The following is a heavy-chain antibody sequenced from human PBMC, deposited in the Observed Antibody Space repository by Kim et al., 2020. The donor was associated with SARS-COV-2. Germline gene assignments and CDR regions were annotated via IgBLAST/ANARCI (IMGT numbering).Heavy chain of an antibody. V-gene: IGHV4-39*01. J-gene: IGHJ4*02. CDR3: ASTTFRIFDY. CDR2: ST. Sequence: STSYNPSLKSRVTISVDTSKNQFSLKLSSVTAADTAVYYCASTTFRIFDYWGQGTLVTVSS. D-gene: IGHD4-17*01.